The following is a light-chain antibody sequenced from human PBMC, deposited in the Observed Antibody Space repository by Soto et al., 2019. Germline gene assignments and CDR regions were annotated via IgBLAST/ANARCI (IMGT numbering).Light chain of an antibody. CDR2: AAS. J-gene: IGKJ4*02. CDR1: QGISSY. Sequence: AIRMTQSPSSLSASTGDRVTITCRASQGISSYLAWYQQKPGKAPKLLIYAASTLQSGVPSRFSGSGSGTDFTLTSSCLQSEDFATYYCHQYYSYPLTLGGGTKVEIK. CDR3: HQYYSYPLT. V-gene: IGKV1-8*01.